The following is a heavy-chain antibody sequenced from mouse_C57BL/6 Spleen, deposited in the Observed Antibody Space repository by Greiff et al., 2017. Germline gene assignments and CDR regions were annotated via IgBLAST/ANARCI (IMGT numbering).Heavy chain of an antibody. CDR1: GYTFTSYW. CDR3: ARSPFYYGSLYYAMDY. CDR2: INPSNGGT. D-gene: IGHD1-1*01. J-gene: IGHJ4*01. V-gene: IGHV1-53*01. Sequence: VQLQQPGTELVKPGASVKLSCKASGYTFTSYWMHWVKQRPGQGLEWIGNINPSNGGTNYNEKVKSKATLTVDKSSSTAYMQLSSLTSEDSAVYYCARSPFYYGSLYYAMDYWGQGTSVTVSS.